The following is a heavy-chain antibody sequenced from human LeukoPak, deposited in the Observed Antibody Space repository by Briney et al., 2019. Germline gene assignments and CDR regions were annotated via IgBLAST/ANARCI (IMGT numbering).Heavy chain of an antibody. CDR3: ARYSGYDSPFDY. V-gene: IGHV3-72*01. Sequence: GGSLRLSCAASGFTFSDHYMDWVRHAPGEGLEWVGRTRNKANSYTTEYAASVKGRFTISRDDSKNSLYLQMNSLKTEDTAVYYCARYSGYDSPFDYWGQGTLVTVSS. D-gene: IGHD5-12*01. CDR1: GFTFSDHY. CDR2: TRNKANSYTT. J-gene: IGHJ4*02.